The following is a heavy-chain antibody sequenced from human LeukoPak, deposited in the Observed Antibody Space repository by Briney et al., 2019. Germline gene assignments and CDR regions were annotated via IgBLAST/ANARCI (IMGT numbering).Heavy chain of an antibody. Sequence: ASVKVSCKASGYTFTSYGINWVRQAPGQGLEWMGWISAYNGNTNYAQKLQGRVTMTTDTSTSTAYMELRSLRSEDTAVYYCARGDKLRYFDWLLYSYYYYYMDVWGKGTRVTISS. CDR2: ISAYNGNT. CDR3: ARGDKLRYFDWLLYSYYYYYMDV. D-gene: IGHD3-9*01. J-gene: IGHJ6*03. CDR1: GYTFTSYG. V-gene: IGHV1-18*01.